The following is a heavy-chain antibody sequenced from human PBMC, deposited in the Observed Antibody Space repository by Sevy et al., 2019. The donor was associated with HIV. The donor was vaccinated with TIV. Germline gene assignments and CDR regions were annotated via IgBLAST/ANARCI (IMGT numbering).Heavy chain of an antibody. D-gene: IGHD3-3*01. CDR1: GGSISSYY. V-gene: IGHV4-4*07. CDR3: ARTYYDFWSGYFFDY. J-gene: IGHJ4*02. Sequence: SETLSLTCTVSGGSISSYYWSWIRQPAGKGLEWIGRIYTSGSTNYNPSLKSRVTMSVDTSKNQFFLKLSSVTAADTAVYYCARTYYDFWSGYFFDYWGQGTLVTVSS. CDR2: IYTSGST.